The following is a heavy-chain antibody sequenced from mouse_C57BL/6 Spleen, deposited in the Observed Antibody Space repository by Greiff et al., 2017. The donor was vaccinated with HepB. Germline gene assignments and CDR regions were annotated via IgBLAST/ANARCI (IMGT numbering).Heavy chain of an antibody. J-gene: IGHJ3*01. Sequence: QVHVKQPGAELVKPGASVKMSCKASGYTFTSYWITWVKQRPGQGLEWIGDIYPGSGSTNYNEKFKSKATLTVDTSSSTAYMQLSSLTSEDSAVYYCARSDYGSSYFAYWGQGTLVTVSA. V-gene: IGHV1-55*01. CDR3: ARSDYGSSYFAY. D-gene: IGHD1-1*01. CDR1: GYTFTSYW. CDR2: IYPGSGST.